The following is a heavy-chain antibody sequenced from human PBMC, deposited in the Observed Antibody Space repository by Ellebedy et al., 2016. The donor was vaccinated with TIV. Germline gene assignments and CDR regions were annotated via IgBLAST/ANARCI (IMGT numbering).Heavy chain of an antibody. J-gene: IGHJ4*02. D-gene: IGHD6-13*01. CDR1: GGSINSTNW. Sequence: GSLRLSCAVSGGSINSTNWWSWVRRPPGKGPEWIGEIYHSGNTNYNPSLKSRVTISVDKSKNQFFLKLSSVTAADTAIYYCARRYSSSWFFFDYWGRGTLVTVSS. V-gene: IGHV4-4*02. CDR3: ARRYSSSWFFFDY. CDR2: IYHSGNT.